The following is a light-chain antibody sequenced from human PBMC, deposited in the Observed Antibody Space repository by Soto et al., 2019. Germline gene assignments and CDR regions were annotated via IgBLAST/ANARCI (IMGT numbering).Light chain of an antibody. CDR2: AAS. CDR1: QSINIY. V-gene: IGKV1-39*01. J-gene: IGKJ2*01. CDR3: QQSYSTPYT. Sequence: DIQMTQSPSSLSASVGDRVTITCRASQSINIYLSWYQQKPGKAPNLLIYAASSLQSGVPSRFSGSGSGTDFTLTISSLQPEDIATYYCQQSYSTPYTFGQGTKLEIK.